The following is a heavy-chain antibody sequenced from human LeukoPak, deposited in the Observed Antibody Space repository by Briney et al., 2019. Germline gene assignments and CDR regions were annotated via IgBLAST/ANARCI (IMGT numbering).Heavy chain of an antibody. D-gene: IGHD5-18*01. V-gene: IGHV3-23*01. CDR2: ISGSGGST. CDR3: EKHPRVQLWLIGVDY. Sequence: GGSLRLSCAASGFSFSSYAVSWVRQAPGKGLEWVSAISGSGGSTYYADSVKGRFTISRDNSKNTLYLQMNSLRAEDTAVYYCEKHPRVQLWLIGVDYWGQGTLVTVSS. CDR1: GFSFSSYA. J-gene: IGHJ4*02.